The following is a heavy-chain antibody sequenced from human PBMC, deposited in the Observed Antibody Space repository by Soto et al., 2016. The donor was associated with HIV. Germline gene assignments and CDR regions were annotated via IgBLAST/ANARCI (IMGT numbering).Heavy chain of an antibody. J-gene: IGHJ4*02. V-gene: IGHV3-73*01. Sequence: EVQLVESGGDLVQPGGSLKLSCAASGFTFSGSAMHWVHQASGKGLEWVGRIRSKANTYATAYAASVKGRFSISRDDSKNTAYLQMNSLKTEDTAVYYCTRLDDVLRHFDWLSAFDSWGQGTLVTVSS. CDR1: GFTFSGSA. D-gene: IGHD3-9*01. CDR2: IRSKANTYAT. CDR3: TRLDDVLRHFDWLSAFDS.